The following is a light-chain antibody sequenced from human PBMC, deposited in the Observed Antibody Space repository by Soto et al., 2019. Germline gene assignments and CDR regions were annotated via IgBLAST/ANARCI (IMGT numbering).Light chain of an antibody. J-gene: IGKJ4*01. CDR3: QQRNNWPPVT. CDR2: DAS. CDR1: QTITNNY. Sequence: IVMTQSPVTLSVSPCEIATLSCSAIQTITNNYLAWYQQKPGQAPRLLIYDASNRATGIPARFSGSGSGTDFTLTISSLEPEDFAVYYCQQRNNWPPVTFGGGTKVDIK. V-gene: IGKV3-11*01.